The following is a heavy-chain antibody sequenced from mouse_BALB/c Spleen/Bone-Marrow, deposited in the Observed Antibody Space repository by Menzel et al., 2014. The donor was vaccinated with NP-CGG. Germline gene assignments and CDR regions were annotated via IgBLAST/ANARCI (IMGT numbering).Heavy chain of an antibody. CDR2: IWAGGST. V-gene: IGHV2-9*02. CDR3: ARGLQCYAIDY. CDR1: GCSLTSYG. J-gene: IGHJ4*01. Sequence: VKLVESGPGLVAPSQSLSITCTVSGCSLTSYGVHWVRQPPGKGLEWLGVIWAGGSTNYNSDLMSRLSISKDNSKSQVFLKMNSLQTDDTAMYYCARGLQCYAIDYWGHGTSVCGSS. D-gene: IGHD1-1*02.